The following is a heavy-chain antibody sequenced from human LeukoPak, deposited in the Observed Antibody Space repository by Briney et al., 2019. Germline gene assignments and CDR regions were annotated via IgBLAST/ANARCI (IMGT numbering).Heavy chain of an antibody. J-gene: IGHJ6*03. Sequence: SQTLSLTCAISGDSVSRNSTAWNWIRQSPSRGLEWLGRTYYRSKWYNDYAISVKSRITINPGTSKNQFSLQLNSVTPGDTAVYYCARDSIGVAVDPYFYYYMDVWGKGTTVTVSS. CDR1: GDSVSRNSTA. CDR3: ARDSIGVAVDPYFYYYMDV. D-gene: IGHD6-19*01. CDR2: TYYRSKWYN. V-gene: IGHV6-1*01.